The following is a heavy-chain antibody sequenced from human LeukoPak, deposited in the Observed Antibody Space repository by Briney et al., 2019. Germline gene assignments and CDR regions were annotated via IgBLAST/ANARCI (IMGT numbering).Heavy chain of an antibody. CDR3: VSFYETY. CDR1: GFTFSGFW. Sequence: GGSLRLSCAVSGFTFSGFWMSWSRQAPGKGLEWVASINSDGSEGYYADVVKGRFTISKDNAKNTVYLQMNSLRAEDTAVYYCVSFYETYWGRGTLVTVSS. D-gene: IGHD2/OR15-2a*01. J-gene: IGHJ4*02. V-gene: IGHV3-7*01. CDR2: INSDGSEG.